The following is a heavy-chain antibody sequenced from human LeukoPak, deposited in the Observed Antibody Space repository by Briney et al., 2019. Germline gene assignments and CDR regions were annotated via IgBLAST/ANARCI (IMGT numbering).Heavy chain of an antibody. V-gene: IGHV3-23*01. J-gene: IGHJ4*02. CDR3: AKLLSGWFDSYFDY. D-gene: IGHD6-19*01. CDR1: GFTFSSYA. Sequence: PGESLRLSCAASGFTFSSYAMNWVRQAPGKGLEWVSAISGSGGSTYYADSVKGRFTISRDNSKNTLYLQMNSLRAEDTAVYYCAKLLSGWFDSYFDYWGQGTLVTVSS. CDR2: ISGSGGST.